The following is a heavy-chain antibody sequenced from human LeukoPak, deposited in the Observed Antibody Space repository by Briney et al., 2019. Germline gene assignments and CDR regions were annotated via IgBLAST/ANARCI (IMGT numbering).Heavy chain of an antibody. CDR3: ARPGTGYTSSWYQPFDY. J-gene: IGHJ4*02. CDR2: INHSGST. Sequence: SETLSLTCAVYGGSFSGYYWKWIRQPPGKGLEWIGEINHSGSTNYNPSLKSRVTISVDTSKNQFSLKLSSVTAADTAVYYCARPGTGYTSSWYQPFDYWGQGTLVTVSS. D-gene: IGHD6-13*01. CDR1: GGSFSGYY. V-gene: IGHV4-34*01.